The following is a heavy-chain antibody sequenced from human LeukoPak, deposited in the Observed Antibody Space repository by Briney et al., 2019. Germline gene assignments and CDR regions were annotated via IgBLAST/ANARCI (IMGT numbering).Heavy chain of an antibody. D-gene: IGHD6-19*01. V-gene: IGHV4-34*01. CDR2: INHSGST. CDR3: ARAYSSGWYSGAPYGMDV. Sequence: SETLSLTCAVYGGSFSGYYWSWIRQPPGKGLEWIGEINHSGSTNYNPSLKSRVTISVDTSKNQFSLKLSSVTAADTAVYYCARAYSSGWYSGAPYGMDVWGQGTTVTVSS. J-gene: IGHJ6*02. CDR1: GGSFSGYY.